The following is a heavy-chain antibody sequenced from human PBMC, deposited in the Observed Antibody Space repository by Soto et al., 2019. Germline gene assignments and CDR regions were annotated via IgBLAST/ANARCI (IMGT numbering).Heavy chain of an antibody. J-gene: IGHJ6*03. V-gene: IGHV4-59*01. CDR2: IYYSGST. Sequence: SETLSLTCTVSGGSISSYYWIWIRQPPGKGLEWIGYIYYSGSTNYNPSLKSRVTISVDTSKNQFSLKLSSVTAADTAVYYCARENYDFWSGSPTPYYYMDVWGKGTTVTVSS. CDR1: GGSISSYY. D-gene: IGHD3-3*01. CDR3: ARENYDFWSGSPTPYYYMDV.